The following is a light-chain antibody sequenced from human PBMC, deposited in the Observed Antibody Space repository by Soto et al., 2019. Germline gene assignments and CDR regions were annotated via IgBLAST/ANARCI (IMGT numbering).Light chain of an antibody. J-gene: IGKJ4*01. Sequence: EIVLTQSQGTLSLSPGERATLSCLASQSVSSSYLAWYQQKPGQAPRLLIYDASTRATGIPVRFRGSGSGTEFTLTISSLQSEDSAVYYCHQYSNWLALTFGGGTKVDIK. CDR3: HQYSNWLALT. CDR1: QSVSSSY. CDR2: DAS. V-gene: IGKV3-15*01.